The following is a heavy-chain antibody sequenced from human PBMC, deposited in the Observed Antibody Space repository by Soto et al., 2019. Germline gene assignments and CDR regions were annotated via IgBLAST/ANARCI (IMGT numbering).Heavy chain of an antibody. V-gene: IGHV3-23*01. CDR2: ISGSGGGT. CDR3: ARRGGRDCTSSTCYFYHYMDV. CDR1: GITFSSYA. Sequence: GGSLRLSCAAPGITFSSYAISGVRQAPGKGLEWVSSISGSGGGTYYADSVKGRFAISRDNSRNTLYLQMNSLRAEDTAVYYCARRGGRDCTSSTCYFYHYMDVWGKGTTVTVSS. D-gene: IGHD2-2*01. J-gene: IGHJ6*03.